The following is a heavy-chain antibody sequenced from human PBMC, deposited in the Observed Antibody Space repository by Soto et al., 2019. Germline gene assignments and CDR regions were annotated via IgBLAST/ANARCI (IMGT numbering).Heavy chain of an antibody. CDR3: ARSPATPYYDILTGYYDY. CDR2: IYYSGST. D-gene: IGHD3-9*01. J-gene: IGHJ4*02. CDR1: GGSISSYY. V-gene: IGHV4-59*01. Sequence: SETLCLTCTVAGGSISSYYWSWIRRPPGKGLEWIGYIYYSGSTNYNPSLKSRITISVDTSKNQFSLKLSSVTAADTAVYYCARSPATPYYDILTGYYDYWGQGTLVTVSS.